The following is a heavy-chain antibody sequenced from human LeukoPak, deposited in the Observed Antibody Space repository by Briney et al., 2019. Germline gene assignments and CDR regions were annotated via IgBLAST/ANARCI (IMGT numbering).Heavy chain of an antibody. CDR3: ARDPASAGWFDP. J-gene: IGHJ5*02. CDR1: GFTFSSYG. CDR2: ISYDGSNK. Sequence: PGRSLRLSCAASGFTFSSYGMHWVRQDPGKGREWVAVISYDGSNKYYADSVKGRFTIPRDKSKNTLYLQMNSLRAEDTAGYYCARDPASAGWFDPWGQGTLVTVSS. V-gene: IGHV3-30-3*01.